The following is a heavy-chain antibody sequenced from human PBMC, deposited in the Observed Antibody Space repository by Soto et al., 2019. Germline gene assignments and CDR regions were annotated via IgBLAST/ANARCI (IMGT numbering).Heavy chain of an antibody. CDR3: ARVLYYDNSAYNF. CDR2: ISSSSSHI. CDR1: GFTFSSYN. J-gene: IGHJ4*02. V-gene: IGHV3-21*01. Sequence: GSLRLSCSASGFTFSSYNMNWVRQAPGKGLEWVSSISSSSSHIYYADSVKGRFTISRDNAKNSLYLQMNSLRAEDTAVYYCARVLYYDNSAYNFWGKGTLVTVSS. D-gene: IGHD3-22*01.